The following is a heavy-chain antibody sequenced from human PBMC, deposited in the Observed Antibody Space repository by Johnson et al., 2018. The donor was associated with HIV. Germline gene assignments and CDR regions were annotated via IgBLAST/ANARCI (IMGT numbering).Heavy chain of an antibody. Sequence: MLLVESGGDLVQPGGSLRLSCVGSGFTFSTNWMHWVRQAPGKGLEWVSAISGSGGSTYYAHSVKGRFTISRDNSRNTLYLQMDSLRADDTAVYYCARELLRAGAFDIWGQGTMVTVSS. CDR2: ISGSGGST. CDR1: GFTFSTNW. V-gene: IGHV3-23*04. J-gene: IGHJ3*02. CDR3: ARELLRAGAFDI. D-gene: IGHD2-21*02.